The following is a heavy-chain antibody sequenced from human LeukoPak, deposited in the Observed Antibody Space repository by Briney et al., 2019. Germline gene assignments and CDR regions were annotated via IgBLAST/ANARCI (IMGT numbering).Heavy chain of an antibody. CDR2: FDPEDGET. CDR3: ATGVSYSGSFDY. Sequence: ASVKVSCKVSGYTLTELSMHWVRQAPGKGLEWMGGFDPEDGETIYAQKFQGRVTMTEDTSTDTAYMGLSSLRSEDTAVYYCATGVSYSGSFDYWGQGTLVTVSS. V-gene: IGHV1-24*01. J-gene: IGHJ4*02. D-gene: IGHD1-26*01. CDR1: GYTLTELS.